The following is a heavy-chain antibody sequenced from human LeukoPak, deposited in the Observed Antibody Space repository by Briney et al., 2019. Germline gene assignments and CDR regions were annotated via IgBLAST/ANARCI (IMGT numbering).Heavy chain of an antibody. V-gene: IGHV3-11*04. J-gene: IGHJ4*02. CDR2: ISSSGNTT. D-gene: IGHD6-19*01. CDR3: ARDGGSAWFLDH. CDR1: GFTFSDNY. Sequence: GGSLRLSCAASGFTFSDNYMSWIRQAPGKGLEWVSYISSSGNTTYNADSVKGRFSITRDNAKNSLYLQMNSLRAEDTAVYYCARDGGSAWFLDHWGQGTLVTVSS.